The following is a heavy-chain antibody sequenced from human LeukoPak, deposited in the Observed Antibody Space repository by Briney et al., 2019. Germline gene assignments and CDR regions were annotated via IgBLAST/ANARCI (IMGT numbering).Heavy chain of an antibody. CDR1: GFTFSSYW. CDR2: IKQDGSEK. D-gene: IGHD3-3*01. CDR3: ARGLTPITIFGVVSGYYYYYMDV. J-gene: IGHJ6*03. Sequence: SGGSLRLSCAASGFTFSSYWMSWVRQAPGKGLEWVANIKQDGSEKYYVDSVKGRFTISRDNAKNSLYLQMNSLRAEDAAVYYCARGLTPITIFGVVSGYYYYYMDVWGKGTTVTVSS. V-gene: IGHV3-7*01.